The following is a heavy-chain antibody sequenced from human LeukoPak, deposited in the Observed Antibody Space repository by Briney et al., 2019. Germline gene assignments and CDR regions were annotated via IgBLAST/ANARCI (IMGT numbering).Heavy chain of an antibody. D-gene: IGHD6-6*01. J-gene: IGHJ4*02. V-gene: IGHV4-34*01. CDR3: ARVSIAARPFDY. Sequence: PSETLSLTCAVYGGSFSGYYCSWIRQPPGKGLEWIGEINHSGSTNYNPSLKSRVTISVDTSKNQFSLKLSSVTAADTAVYYCARVSIAARPFDYWGQGTLVTVSS. CDR2: INHSGST. CDR1: GGSFSGYY.